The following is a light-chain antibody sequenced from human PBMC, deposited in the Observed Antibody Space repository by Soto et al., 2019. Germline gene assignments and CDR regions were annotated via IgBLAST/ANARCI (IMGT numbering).Light chain of an antibody. J-gene: IGKJ5*01. CDR1: QSVSSSY. V-gene: IGKV3-20*01. Sequence: EIVLTQSPGTLSLSPGERATLSCRASQSVSSSYLAWYQQKPGQPPRLLIYGASSRATGIPDRFSGSGSGTEFTLTISRLEPEDFAVFYCQHYDSLPITFGQGTRLEIK. CDR3: QHYDSLPIT. CDR2: GAS.